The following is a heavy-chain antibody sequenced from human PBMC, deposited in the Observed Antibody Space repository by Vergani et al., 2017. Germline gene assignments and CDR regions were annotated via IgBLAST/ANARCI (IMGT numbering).Heavy chain of an antibody. CDR1: GFTFNQYG. V-gene: IGHV3-33*01. CDR3: ARHLRQLARNDVFDI. Sequence: QVQLVESGGGVVQPGRSLRLSCAASGFTFNQYGMHWVHQAPGKGLEWVAVTWYDGNNKQYADSVKGRFTISRDNSKSTMYLQMNSLRDEDTGVYYCARHLRQLARNDVFDIWGHGTLVTVSS. CDR2: TWYDGNNK. D-gene: IGHD6-6*01. J-gene: IGHJ3*02.